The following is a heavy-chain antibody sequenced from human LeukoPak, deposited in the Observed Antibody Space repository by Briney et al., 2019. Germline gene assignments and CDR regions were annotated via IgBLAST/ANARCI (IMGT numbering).Heavy chain of an antibody. V-gene: IGHV3-7*01. CDR3: ARGGMVRRVMGAFDI. CDR1: GFTFSSYS. J-gene: IGHJ3*02. Sequence: GGSLRLSCAASGFTFSSYSMNWVRQAPGKGLEWVANIKQDGSEKYYVDSVKGRFTVSGDNAKNSLYLQMNSLRAEDTAVFYCARGGMVRRVMGAFDIWGQGTLVTVSS. D-gene: IGHD3-10*01. CDR2: IKQDGSEK.